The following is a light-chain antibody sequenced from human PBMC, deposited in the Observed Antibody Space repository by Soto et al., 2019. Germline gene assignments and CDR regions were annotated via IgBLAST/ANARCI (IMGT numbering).Light chain of an antibody. CDR3: QQSYSTPFT. CDR2: GAS. J-gene: IGKJ3*01. V-gene: IGKV1-39*01. CDR1: QAIRNS. Sequence: DIPMTQSPSSLSASVGDRVTITCRASQAIRNSLNWYQHKPGKAPNLLIYGASSLQSGVPSRFSGSGSGTDFTLTITSLQPEDFATYCCQQSYSTPFTFGPGTKVDIK.